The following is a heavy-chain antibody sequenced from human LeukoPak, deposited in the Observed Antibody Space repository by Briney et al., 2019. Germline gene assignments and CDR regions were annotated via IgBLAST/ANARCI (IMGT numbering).Heavy chain of an antibody. CDR3: AKPAKTDYADY. V-gene: IGHV3-30*04. Sequence: GGSLRLSCAASGFTFSSYAMHWVRQAPGKGLEWVAVISYDGSNKYYADSVKGRFTISRDNSKNTLYLQMNSLRAEDTALYYCAKPAKTDYADYWGQGTLVTVSS. CDR2: ISYDGSNK. J-gene: IGHJ4*02. CDR1: GFTFSSYA. D-gene: IGHD1-14*01.